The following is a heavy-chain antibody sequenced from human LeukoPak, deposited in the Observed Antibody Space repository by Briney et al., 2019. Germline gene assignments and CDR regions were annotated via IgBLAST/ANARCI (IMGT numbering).Heavy chain of an antibody. D-gene: IGHD1-26*01. J-gene: IGHJ4*02. Sequence: PGGSLRPSCGASGFTFSRTWMHWVRQAPGKGLVCVSRINSDGTSTVYADSVKGRFTISRDNAKNTVYLQMSGLGVDDTAVYYCARDNYYSIDYWGQGTLVTVSS. CDR2: INSDGTST. V-gene: IGHV3-74*01. CDR3: ARDNYYSIDY. CDR1: GFTFSRTW.